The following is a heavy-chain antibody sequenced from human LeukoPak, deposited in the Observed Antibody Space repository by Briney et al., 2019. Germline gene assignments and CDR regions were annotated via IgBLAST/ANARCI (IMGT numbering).Heavy chain of an antibody. Sequence: SETLSLTCTVSGGSISSYYWSWIRQPPGKGLEWIGYIYYSGSTNYNPSLKSRVTISVDTSKNQFSLKLSSVTAADTAVYYCAREIVGVPSPRKYSYYYYYMDVWGKGTSVTVSS. CDR3: AREIVGVPSPRKYSYYYYYMDV. CDR1: GGSISSYY. CDR2: IYYSGST. J-gene: IGHJ6*03. D-gene: IGHD2-2*01. V-gene: IGHV4-59*01.